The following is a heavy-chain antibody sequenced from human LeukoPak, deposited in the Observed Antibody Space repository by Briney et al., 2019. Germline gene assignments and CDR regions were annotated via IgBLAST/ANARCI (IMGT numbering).Heavy chain of an antibody. CDR1: GGSISSYY. Sequence: PSETLSLTCTVSGGSISSYYWGWIRQPPGKGLEWIGYIYYSGSTNYNPSLKSRVTISVDTSKNQFSLKLSSVTAADTAVYYCARRIPAYYYDSSGYYYDYWGQGTLVTVSS. CDR3: ARRIPAYYYDSSGYYYDY. CDR2: IYYSGST. D-gene: IGHD3-22*01. J-gene: IGHJ4*02. V-gene: IGHV4-59*08.